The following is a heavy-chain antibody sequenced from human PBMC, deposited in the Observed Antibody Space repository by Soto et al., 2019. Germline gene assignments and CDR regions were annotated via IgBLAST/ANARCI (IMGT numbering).Heavy chain of an antibody. D-gene: IGHD5-18*01. CDR3: AQSGYSYGFPTNGVFDY. J-gene: IGHJ4*02. Sequence: ASVKVSCKASGGTFSSYAISWVRQAPGQGLERMGGIIPIFGTANYAQKFQGRVTITADESTSTAYMELSSLRSEDTAVYYCAQSGYSYGFPTNGVFDYWGQGTLGTVSS. CDR1: GGTFSSYA. V-gene: IGHV1-69*13. CDR2: IIPIFGTA.